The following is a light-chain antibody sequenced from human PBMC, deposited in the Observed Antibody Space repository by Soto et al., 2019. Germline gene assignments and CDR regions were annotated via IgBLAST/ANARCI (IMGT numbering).Light chain of an antibody. J-gene: IGLJ1*01. V-gene: IGLV1-40*01. CDR3: QSYANRQSGARV. CDR1: SSNIGAGYD. CDR2: GNS. Sequence: QSVLTQPPSVSGAPGQRVTISCTGSSSNIGAGYDVHWYQQLPGTAPKLLIYGNSNRPSGVPDRFSGSRPGTSASLAITGLQPEDEADAYCQSYANRQSGARVFGTGTKRTVL.